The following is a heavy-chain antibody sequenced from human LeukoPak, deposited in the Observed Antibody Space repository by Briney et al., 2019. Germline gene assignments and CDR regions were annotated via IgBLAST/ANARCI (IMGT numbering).Heavy chain of an antibody. CDR3: ARCLLEGRWEYNWFDP. Sequence: SQTLSLTCTVSGGSISSGGYYWSWIRQPPGKGLEWIGYIYHSGSTYYNPSLKSRVTISVDTSKNQFSLKLSSVTAADTAVYYCARCLLEGRWEYNWFDPWGQGTLVTVSS. CDR2: IYHSGST. J-gene: IGHJ5*02. CDR1: GGSISSGGYY. D-gene: IGHD1-26*01. V-gene: IGHV4-30-2*01.